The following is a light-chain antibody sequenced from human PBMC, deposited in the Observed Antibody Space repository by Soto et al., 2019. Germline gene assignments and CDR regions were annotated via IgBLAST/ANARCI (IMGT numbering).Light chain of an antibody. V-gene: IGKV3-15*01. CDR2: DAS. CDR3: QQYDNWPSLT. J-gene: IGKJ4*01. Sequence: EIVMTQSPATLSVSPGERATLSCRASQSVSSNLAWYQQKPRQAPRLLIYDASTGAAGLPARFSGSGSGTEFTLTISSLQSEDFAVYYCQQYDNWPSLTFGGGTKVEIK. CDR1: QSVSSN.